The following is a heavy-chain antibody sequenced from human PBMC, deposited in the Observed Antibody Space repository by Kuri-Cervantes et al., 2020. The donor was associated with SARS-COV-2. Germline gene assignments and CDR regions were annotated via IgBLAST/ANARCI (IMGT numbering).Heavy chain of an antibody. J-gene: IGHJ4*02. CDR3: ARAYYYDFWSGYGAFDY. CDR1: GGSISSGDYY. Sequence: SETLSLTCTVSGGSISSGDYYWTWIRQPPGKGLEWIGYTYYSGTTSYNPSLKSRVTISVDTSKNQFSLRLSSVTAADAAVYYCARAYYYDFWSGYGAFDYWGQGTLVTVSS. V-gene: IGHV4-30-4*01. D-gene: IGHD3-3*01. CDR2: TYYSGTT.